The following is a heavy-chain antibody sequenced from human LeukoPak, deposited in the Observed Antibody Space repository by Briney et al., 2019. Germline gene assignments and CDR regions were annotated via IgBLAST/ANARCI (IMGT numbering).Heavy chain of an antibody. CDR2: IYYSGST. J-gene: IGHJ4*02. CDR1: GGSISSSSYY. D-gene: IGHD3-3*01. Sequence: PSETLSLTCTVSGGSISSSSYYWGWIRQPPGKGLEWIGSIYYSGSTYYNPSLKSRVTISVDTSKNQFSLKLSSVTAADTAVYYCARAATVFLELSYFDYWGQGTLVTVSS. V-gene: IGHV4-39*07. CDR3: ARAATVFLELSYFDY.